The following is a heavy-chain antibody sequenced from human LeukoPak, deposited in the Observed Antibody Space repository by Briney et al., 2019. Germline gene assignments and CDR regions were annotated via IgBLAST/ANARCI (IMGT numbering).Heavy chain of an antibody. J-gene: IGHJ4*02. D-gene: IGHD1-26*01. CDR2: ISYDGSNK. CDR1: GCTFSSYA. V-gene: IGHV3-30*04. Sequence: PGRSLRLSCAASGCTFSSYAMHWVRQAPGKGLEWVAVISYDGSNKYYADSVKGRFTISRDNSKNTLYLQMNSLRAEDTAVYYCAGHSGSLPGGWGQGTLVTVSS. CDR3: AGHSGSLPGG.